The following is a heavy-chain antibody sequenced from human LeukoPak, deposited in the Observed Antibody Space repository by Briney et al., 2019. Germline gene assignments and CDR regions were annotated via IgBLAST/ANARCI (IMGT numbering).Heavy chain of an antibody. D-gene: IGHD5-12*01. V-gene: IGHV3-74*01. J-gene: IGHJ4*02. CDR2: INSDGSST. Sequence: GGSLRLSCAASGFTFSSYWMHWVRQAPGKGLVWVSRINSDGSSTSYADSVKGRFTISRDNAKNTLYLQMNSLRAGDTAVYYCARALIYGGYDYWGQGTLVTVSS. CDR3: ARALIYGGYDY. CDR1: GFTFSSYW.